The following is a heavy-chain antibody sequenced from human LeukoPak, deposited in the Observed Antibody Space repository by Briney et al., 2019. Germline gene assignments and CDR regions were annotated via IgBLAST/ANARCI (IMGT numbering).Heavy chain of an antibody. J-gene: IGHJ4*02. CDR2: IYSGDSGVST. D-gene: IGHD3-22*01. CDR1: GFTFSSYA. Sequence: PGGSLRLSCSASGFTFSSYAMHWVRQAPGKGLEWVSVIYSGDSGVSTYYADSVKGRFTISRHNSKNTLYLQMSSLRSEDTAVYYCARDGWFYYDTSDYSGFDYWGQGTLVTVSS. V-gene: IGHV3-NL1*01. CDR3: ARDGWFYYDTSDYSGFDY.